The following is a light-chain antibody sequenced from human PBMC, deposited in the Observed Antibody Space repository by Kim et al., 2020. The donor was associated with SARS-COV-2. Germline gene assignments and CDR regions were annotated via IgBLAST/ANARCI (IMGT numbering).Light chain of an antibody. Sequence: QSVLTQPASASGPPGQRVTISCSGSNSNIGTNAVNCYHQLPGAAPKLLIYTNNQRLSGVPDRFSGSKSGASASLAISELQSEDEAIYYCGTWDDSLNAVVFGGGTQLTVL. CDR1: NSNIGTNA. CDR2: TNN. J-gene: IGLJ2*01. V-gene: IGLV1-44*01. CDR3: GTWDDSLNAVV.